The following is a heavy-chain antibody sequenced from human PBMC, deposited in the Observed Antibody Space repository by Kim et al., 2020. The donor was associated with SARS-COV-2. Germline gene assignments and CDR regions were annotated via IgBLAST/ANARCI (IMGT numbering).Heavy chain of an antibody. CDR1: GGTFSSYA. J-gene: IGHJ5*02. CDR3: ARDLGGMWFGEPKIDNWFDP. D-gene: IGHD3-10*01. V-gene: IGHV1-69*13. CDR2: IIPIFGTA. Sequence: SVKVSCKASGGTFSSYAISWVRQAPGQGLEWMGGIIPIFGTANYAQKFQGRVTITADESTSTAYMELSSLRSEDTAVYYCARDLGGMWFGEPKIDNWFDPWGQGTLVTVSS.